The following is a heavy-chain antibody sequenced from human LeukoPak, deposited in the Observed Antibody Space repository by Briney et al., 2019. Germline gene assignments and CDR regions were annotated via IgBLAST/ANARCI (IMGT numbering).Heavy chain of an antibody. Sequence: SETLSLTCTVSGGSISSYYWSWIRQPPGKGLEWIGNIYYSGSTNYNPSLKSRVTISVDTSKNQFSLKLSSVTAADTAVYYCARVAKKFSSLHDFWSGSPYYFDYWGQGTLVTVSS. J-gene: IGHJ4*02. CDR1: GGSISSYY. V-gene: IGHV4-59*12. CDR2: IYYSGST. CDR3: ARVAKKFSSLHDFWSGSPYYFDY. D-gene: IGHD3-3*01.